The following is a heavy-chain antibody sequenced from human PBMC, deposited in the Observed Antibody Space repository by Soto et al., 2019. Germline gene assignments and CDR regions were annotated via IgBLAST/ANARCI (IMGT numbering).Heavy chain of an antibody. CDR2: IIPIFGTA. CDR1: GGTFSSYA. Sequence: ASVKVSCKASGGTFSSYAISWVRQAPGQGLEWMGGIIPIFGTANYAQKFQGRVTITADESTSTAYMELSSLRSEDTAVYCCARVQSRRSWYYYDSSGYYYFDYWGQGTLVTVSS. J-gene: IGHJ4*02. CDR3: ARVQSRRSWYYYDSSGYYYFDY. V-gene: IGHV1-69*13. D-gene: IGHD3-22*01.